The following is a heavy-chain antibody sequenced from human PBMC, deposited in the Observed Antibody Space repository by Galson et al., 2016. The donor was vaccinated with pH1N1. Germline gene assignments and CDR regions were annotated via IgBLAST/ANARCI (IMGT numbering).Heavy chain of an antibody. CDR1: GFTFSSYW. CDR3: ARAGSSWDTYYYYYGMDV. Sequence: SLRLSCAASGFTFSSYWMSWVRQAPGKGLEWVANIKQDGSEKHYVDSVKGRFTISRDNAKNSLYLQMNSLRAEDTAVYYCARAGSSWDTYYYYYGMDVWGQGTMVTVSS. D-gene: IGHD6-13*01. CDR2: IKQDGSEK. V-gene: IGHV3-7*03. J-gene: IGHJ6*02.